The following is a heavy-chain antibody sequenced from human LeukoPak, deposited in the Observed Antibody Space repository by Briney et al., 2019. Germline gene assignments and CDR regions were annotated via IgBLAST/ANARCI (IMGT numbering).Heavy chain of an antibody. D-gene: IGHD3-10*01. CDR3: ARGRRVLLWFGESYYFDY. CDR1: GFTFSSYA. V-gene: IGHV3-30*04. CDR2: ISFDGSNK. J-gene: IGHJ4*02. Sequence: GGSLRLSCEDSGFTFSSYAMHWVRQAPGEGLEWVSDISFDGSNKYYADSVKGRFTISRDNSKNTQYLQMNSLRAEDTAVYYCARGRRVLLWFGESYYFDYWGQGTLVTVSS.